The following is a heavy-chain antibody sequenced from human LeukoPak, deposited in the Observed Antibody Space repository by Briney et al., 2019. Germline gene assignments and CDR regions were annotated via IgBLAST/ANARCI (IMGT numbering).Heavy chain of an antibody. V-gene: IGHV3-15*01. D-gene: IGHD3-16*01. Sequence: PGGSLRLSYVASGFTFSNAWMSWVRQAPGKGLEWVGRIKSKSDGGTTDYAAPVKGRFTISSDDSKNTLYPQMNSLKTEDTAVYYCTRGGGIPPSDYYYGMDVWGQGTTVTVSS. CDR2: IKSKSDGGTT. CDR3: TRGGGIPPSDYYYGMDV. CDR1: GFTFSNAW. J-gene: IGHJ6*02.